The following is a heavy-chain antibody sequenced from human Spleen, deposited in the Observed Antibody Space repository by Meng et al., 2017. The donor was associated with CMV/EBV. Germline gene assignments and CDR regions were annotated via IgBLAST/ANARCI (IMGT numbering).Heavy chain of an antibody. V-gene: IGHV3-72*01. J-gene: IGHJ4*02. CDR1: FSDQY. D-gene: IGHD3-10*01. CDR3: ARLAVDQGSGSAGYCDY. CDR2: IRNKANSATA. Sequence: FSDQYMDWVRQAPGKGLEWVGRIRNKANSATAEYAASVKGRFTISRDDANNSVHLQMSSLKTDDTAVYYCARLAVDQGSGSAGYCDYWGQGTLVTVSS.